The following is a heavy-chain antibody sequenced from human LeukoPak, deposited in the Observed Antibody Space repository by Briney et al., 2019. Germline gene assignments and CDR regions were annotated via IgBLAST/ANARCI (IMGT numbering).Heavy chain of an antibody. Sequence: ASVKVSCKASGYTFTTYGISWVRQAPGQGLEWMGYISPYNGNTNYAQNLQGRVTMTTDTSTSTAYMELRGLTSDDTAVYYCAKEARQWLANYFDYWGQGALVTVSS. CDR1: GYTFTTYG. D-gene: IGHD6-19*01. CDR2: ISPYNGNT. J-gene: IGHJ4*02. CDR3: AKEARQWLANYFDY. V-gene: IGHV1-18*01.